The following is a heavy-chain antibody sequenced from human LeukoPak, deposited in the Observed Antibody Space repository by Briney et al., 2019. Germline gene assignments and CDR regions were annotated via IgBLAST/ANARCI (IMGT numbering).Heavy chain of an antibody. Sequence: GASVKVSCTASGYTFTSYGISWVRQAPGQGLEWMGWISAYNGNTNYAQKLQGRVTMTTDTSTSTAYMELRSLRSDDTAVYYCATPYANGIVGARWGQGTLVTVSS. D-gene: IGHD1-26*01. CDR3: ATPYANGIVGAR. CDR2: ISAYNGNT. CDR1: GYTFTSYG. J-gene: IGHJ4*02. V-gene: IGHV1-18*01.